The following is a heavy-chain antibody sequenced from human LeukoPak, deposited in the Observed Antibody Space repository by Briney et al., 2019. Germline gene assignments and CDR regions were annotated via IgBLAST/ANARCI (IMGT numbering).Heavy chain of an antibody. CDR3: ARGPSGRLGYFDC. CDR1: GGTFSSYA. D-gene: IGHD1-26*01. V-gene: IGHV1-69*13. CDR2: IIPIFGTA. Sequence: SVKVSCKASGGTFSSYAISWVRQAPGQGLEWMGGIIPIFGTANYAQKFQGRVTITADESTSTAYMELSSLRSEDTAVYYCARGPSGRLGYFDCWGQGTLVTVSS. J-gene: IGHJ4*02.